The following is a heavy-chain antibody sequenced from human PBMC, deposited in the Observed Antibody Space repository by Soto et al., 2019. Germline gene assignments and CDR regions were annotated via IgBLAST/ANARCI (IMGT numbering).Heavy chain of an antibody. D-gene: IGHD6-19*01. Sequence: GGSLRLSCTASGFTFGDYAMSWFRQAPGKGLEWVGFIRSKAYGGTTEYAASVKGRFTISRDDSKSIAYLQMNSLKTEDTAVYYCTRDRYSSGWAPNAFDIWGQGTMVTVSS. CDR3: TRDRYSSGWAPNAFDI. CDR2: IRSKAYGGTT. J-gene: IGHJ3*02. CDR1: GFTFGDYA. V-gene: IGHV3-49*03.